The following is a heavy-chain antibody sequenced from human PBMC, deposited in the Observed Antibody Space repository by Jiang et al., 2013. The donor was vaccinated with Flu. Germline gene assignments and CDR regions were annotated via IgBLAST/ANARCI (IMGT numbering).Heavy chain of an antibody. CDR2: IIPIFGTA. Sequence: SSYAISWVRQAPGQGLEWMGGIIPIFGTANYAQKFQGRVTITADKSTSTAYMELSSLRSEDTAVYYCASAVGDSSSSSVDYWGQGTLVTVSS. CDR3: ASAVGDSSSSSVDY. J-gene: IGHJ4*01. V-gene: IGHV1-69*06. D-gene: IGHD6-6*01. CDR1: SSYA.